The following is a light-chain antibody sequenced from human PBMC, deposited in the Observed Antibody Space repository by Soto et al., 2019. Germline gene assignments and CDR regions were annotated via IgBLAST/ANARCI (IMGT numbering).Light chain of an antibody. CDR3: QQYNKWPLT. Sequence: IELTQSPGTLSLSPEDRATLSCRASQRVSSNYLAWYQQSPGQAPRLLIYGASNRATGIPDRFSGSGSGTEFTLTISSLQSEDVAVYYCQQYNKWPLTFGGGTMVDI. CDR2: GAS. J-gene: IGKJ4*01. CDR1: QRVSSNY. V-gene: IGKV3-20*01.